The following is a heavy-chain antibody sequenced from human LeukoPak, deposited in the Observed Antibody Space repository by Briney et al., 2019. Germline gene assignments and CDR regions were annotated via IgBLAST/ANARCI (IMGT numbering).Heavy chain of an antibody. CDR1: GGSISSYY. J-gene: IGHJ4*02. Sequence: PSETLSLTCTVSGGSISSYYWNWIRQTPGKGLEWIGYIYYSGSTNYNPSLKSRVTISVDTSKNQFSLNLTSVTAADTAVYYCARFDYSNYVPDDYWGQGTLVTVSS. V-gene: IGHV4-59*01. CDR2: IYYSGST. CDR3: ARFDYSNYVPDDY. D-gene: IGHD4-11*01.